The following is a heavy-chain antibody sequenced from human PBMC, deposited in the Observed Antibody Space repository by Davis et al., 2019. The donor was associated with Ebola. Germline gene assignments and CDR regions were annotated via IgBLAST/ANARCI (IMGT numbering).Heavy chain of an antibody. CDR1: GGSISPYY. D-gene: IGHD3-16*01. CDR3: AERGGSV. CDR2: VYYSGYT. Sequence: PGGSLRLSCTVSGGSISPYYWNWIRQPPGKGLEWFGSVYYSGYTNYSPSLKSRVTISIDTSKNNFSLRLRSVTAADTAVYYCAERGGSVWGQGTLVTVSS. V-gene: IGHV4-59*01. J-gene: IGHJ4*02.